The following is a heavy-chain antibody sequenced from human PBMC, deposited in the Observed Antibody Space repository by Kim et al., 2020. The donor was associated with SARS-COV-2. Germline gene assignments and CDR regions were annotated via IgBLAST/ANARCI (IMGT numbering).Heavy chain of an antibody. CDR3: ARPRGAVAGPTPFDY. D-gene: IGHD6-19*01. Sequence: GGSLRLSCAASGFTFSSYGMHWVRQAPGKGLEWVAVIWYDGSNKYYADSVKGRFTISRDNSKNTLYLQMNSLRAEDTAVYYCARPRGAVAGPTPFDYWGQGTLVTVSS. V-gene: IGHV3-33*01. CDR2: IWYDGSNK. CDR1: GFTFSSYG. J-gene: IGHJ4*02.